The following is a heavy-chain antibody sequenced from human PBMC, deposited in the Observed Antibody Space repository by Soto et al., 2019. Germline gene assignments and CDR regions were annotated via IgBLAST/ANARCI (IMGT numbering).Heavy chain of an antibody. Sequence: ASVKVSCKASGYTFTSYDINWVRQATGQGLEWMGWMNPNSGNTGYAQKFQGRLTMSWTTSISTAYMELSSLTSDDTAVYYCAKGQSPRHYDRFDYWGQGTQVTVSS. J-gene: IGHJ4*02. V-gene: IGHV1-8*01. CDR3: AKGQSPRHYDRFDY. D-gene: IGHD3-22*01. CDR2: MNPNSGNT. CDR1: GYTFTSYD.